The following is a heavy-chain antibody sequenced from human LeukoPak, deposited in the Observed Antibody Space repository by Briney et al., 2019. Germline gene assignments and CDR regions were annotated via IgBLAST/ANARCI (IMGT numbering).Heavy chain of an antibody. CDR2: IYSGGST. CDR1: GFTVSSNY. V-gene: IGHV3-66*01. D-gene: IGHD3-9*01. J-gene: IGHJ6*02. Sequence: GGSLRLSCAASGFTVSSNYMSWVRQAPGKGLEWVSVIYSGGSTYYADSVKGRFTISRDNSKNTLYLQMNSLRAEDTAVYYCARERVDREYYYYYYGMDVWGQGTTVTVSS. CDR3: ARERVDREYYYYYYGMDV.